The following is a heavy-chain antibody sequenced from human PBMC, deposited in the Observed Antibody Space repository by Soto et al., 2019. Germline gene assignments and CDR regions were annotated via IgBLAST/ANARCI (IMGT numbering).Heavy chain of an antibody. Sequence: PGESLKISCKGSGYSFTSYWISWVRQMPGKGLEWMGTIDPSYSHSPSFQGHVTISADKSISTAYLQWSRLKASDTAMYYCARYCSSTSCYQLYGMDVWGQGTTVTVSS. CDR1: GYSFTSYW. CDR3: ARYCSSTSCYQLYGMDV. CDR2: IDPSYS. D-gene: IGHD2-2*01. V-gene: IGHV5-10-1*01. J-gene: IGHJ6*02.